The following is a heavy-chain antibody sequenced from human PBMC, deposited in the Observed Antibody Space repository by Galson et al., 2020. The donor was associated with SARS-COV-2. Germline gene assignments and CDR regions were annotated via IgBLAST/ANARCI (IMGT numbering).Heavy chain of an antibody. V-gene: IGHV3-30*04. D-gene: IGHD4-17*01. Sequence: GGSLRLSCAASGFTFSSYAMHWVRQAPGKGLEWVAVISYDGSNKYYADSVKGRFTISRDNSKNTLYLQMNSLRAEDTAVYYCASLATHYGGADAFDIWGQGTMVTVSS. CDR3: ASLATHYGGADAFDI. CDR1: GFTFSSYA. J-gene: IGHJ3*02. CDR2: ISYDGSNK.